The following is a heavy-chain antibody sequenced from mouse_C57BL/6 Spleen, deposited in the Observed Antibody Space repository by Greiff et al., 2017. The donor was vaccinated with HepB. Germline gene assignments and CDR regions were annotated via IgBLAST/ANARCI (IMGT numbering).Heavy chain of an antibody. CDR2: IWSGGST. CDR1: GFSLTSYG. Sequence: VQLVESGPGLVQPSQSLSITCTVSGFSLTSYGVHWVRQSPGKGLEWLGVIWSGGSTDYNAAFISRLSISKDNSKSQVFFKMNSLQADDTAIYYCAPIYYDYENWFAYWGQGTLVTVSA. D-gene: IGHD2-4*01. J-gene: IGHJ3*01. V-gene: IGHV2-2*01. CDR3: APIYYDYENWFAY.